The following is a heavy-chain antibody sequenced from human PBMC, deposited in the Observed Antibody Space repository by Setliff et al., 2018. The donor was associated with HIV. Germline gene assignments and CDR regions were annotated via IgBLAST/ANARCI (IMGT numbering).Heavy chain of an antibody. J-gene: IGHJ1*01. CDR1: GGTFTSHV. CDR3: ATGWSEDPTLLQVEYFQH. Sequence: SVKVSCKSSGGTFTSHVFSWVRQAPGQGLQWMGGIIPMRNIATYAQRFQDRVTMTADKSTTTAYMELRSLTSEDTAVYYCATGWSEDPTLLQVEYFQHWGQGTLVTVSS. CDR2: IIPMRNIA. D-gene: IGHD1-1*01. V-gene: IGHV1-69*10.